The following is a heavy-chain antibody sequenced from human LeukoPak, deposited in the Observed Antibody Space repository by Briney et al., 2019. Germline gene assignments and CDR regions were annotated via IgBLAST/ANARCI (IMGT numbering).Heavy chain of an antibody. J-gene: IGHJ3*02. CDR3: AREESMITFGGVIVSFAFDI. CDR1: GFTFSSYG. CDR2: IRYDGSNK. Sequence: GGSLRLSCAASGFTFSSYGMHWVRQAPGKGLEWVAFIRYDGSNKYYADSVKGRFTISRDNSKNTLYLQMNSLRAEDTAVYYCAREESMITFGGVIVSFAFDIWGQGTMVTVSS. V-gene: IGHV3-30*02. D-gene: IGHD3-16*02.